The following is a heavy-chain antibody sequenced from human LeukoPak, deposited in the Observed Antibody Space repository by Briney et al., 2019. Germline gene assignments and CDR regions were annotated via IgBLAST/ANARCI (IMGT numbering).Heavy chain of an antibody. CDR2: MNPNSGNT. D-gene: IGHD3-9*01. J-gene: IGHJ4*02. Sequence: ASVKVSCKASGYTFTSYDINWVRQATGQGLEWMGWMNPNSGNTGYAQKFQGRVTMTRNTSISTAYMELSSLRSEDTAVYYCARGLYDILTGYADCWGQGTLVTVSS. CDR3: ARGLYDILTGYADC. V-gene: IGHV1-8*01. CDR1: GYTFTSYD.